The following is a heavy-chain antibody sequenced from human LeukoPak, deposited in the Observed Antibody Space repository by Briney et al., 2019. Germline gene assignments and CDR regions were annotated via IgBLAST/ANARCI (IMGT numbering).Heavy chain of an antibody. V-gene: IGHV3-11*01. CDR3: ARDAARSILHDAFDI. CDR1: GFTFSDYY. CDR2: ISSSGNTI. J-gene: IGHJ3*02. D-gene: IGHD6-13*01. Sequence: PGGSLTLSCAASGFTFSDYYMNWIRQAPGKGLEWFSYISSSGNTIYYADSVKGRFTISRDNAKNSLYLQMNSLRAEDKAVYYCARDAARSILHDAFDIWGQGTMVTVSS.